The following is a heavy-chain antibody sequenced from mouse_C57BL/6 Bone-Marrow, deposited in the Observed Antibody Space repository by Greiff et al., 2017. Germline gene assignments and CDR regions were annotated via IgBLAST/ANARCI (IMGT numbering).Heavy chain of an antibody. CDR2: SRNKASDYTT. V-gene: IGHV7-1*01. D-gene: IGHD2-3*01. CDR3: ARGYYGYPFAY. Sequence: EVMLVDSGGGLVQSGRSLRLSCATSGFTFSDFYMEWVRQAPGKGLEWIAASRNKASDYTTEYSASVKARFIVSRDTSQSILYLQMNALRAEDTAIYYCARGYYGYPFAYWGQGTLVTVSA. J-gene: IGHJ3*01. CDR1: GFTFSDFY.